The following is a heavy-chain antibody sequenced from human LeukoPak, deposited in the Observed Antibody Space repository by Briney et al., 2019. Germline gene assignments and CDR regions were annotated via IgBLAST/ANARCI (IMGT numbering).Heavy chain of an antibody. J-gene: IGHJ2*01. V-gene: IGHV1-69*05. D-gene: IGHD1-26*01. Sequence: SVKVSCKASGGTFSSYAISWVRQAPGQGLEWMGGIITIFGTANYAQKFQGRVTITTDESTSTAYMELSSLRSEDTAVYYCARARGSSGSYRPYWYFGLWGRGTLVTVSS. CDR1: GGTFSSYA. CDR3: ARARGSSGSYRPYWYFGL. CDR2: IITIFGTA.